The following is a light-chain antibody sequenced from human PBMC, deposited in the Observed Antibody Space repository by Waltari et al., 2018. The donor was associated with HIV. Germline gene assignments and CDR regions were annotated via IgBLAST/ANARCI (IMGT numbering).Light chain of an antibody. CDR2: DVS. J-gene: IGLJ2*01. Sequence: QSALTQPRSVSGSPGQSVTISRTGSSSDVGGYNYVSWYQQHPTKAPKLIIYDVSERPSGVPDRFSGSKSGNRASLTISGLQAEDEADYYCYSYAGSLLFGGGTKLTVL. CDR1: SSDVGGYNY. V-gene: IGLV2-11*01. CDR3: YSYAGSLL.